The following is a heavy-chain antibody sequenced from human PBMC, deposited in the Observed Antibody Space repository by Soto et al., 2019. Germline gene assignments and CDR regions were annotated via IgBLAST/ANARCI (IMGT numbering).Heavy chain of an antibody. D-gene: IGHD3-10*01. J-gene: IGHJ4*02. Sequence: SVKVSCKASGGTFSSYAISWVRQAPGQGLEWMGGINPNFGTANYAQKFQGRVTMTRNTSTSTAYMELSSLRSEDTAVYYCARGLKSSARYINTYDYWGQGTLVTVSS. CDR1: GGTFSSYA. V-gene: IGHV1-69*05. CDR2: INPNFGTA. CDR3: ARGLKSSARYINTYDY.